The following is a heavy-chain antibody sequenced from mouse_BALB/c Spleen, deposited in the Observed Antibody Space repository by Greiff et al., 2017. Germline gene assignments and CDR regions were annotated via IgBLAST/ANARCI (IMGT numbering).Heavy chain of an antibody. CDR2: IYPGDGST. CDR3: ARSSYGNYEAWFAY. D-gene: IGHD2-1*01. Sequence: QVHVKQSGPELVKPGASVKMSCKASGYTFTSYYIHWVKQRPGQGLEWIGWIYPGDGSTKYNEKFKGKTTLTADKSSSTAYMLLSSLTSEDSAIYFCARSSYGNYEAWFAYWGQGTLVTVSA. V-gene: IGHV1S56*01. J-gene: IGHJ3*01. CDR1: GYTFTSYY.